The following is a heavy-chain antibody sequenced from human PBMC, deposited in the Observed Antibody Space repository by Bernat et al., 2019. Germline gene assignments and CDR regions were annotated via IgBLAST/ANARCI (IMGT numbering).Heavy chain of an antibody. D-gene: IGHD7-27*01. CDR1: GFTFSVSW. V-gene: IGHV3-7*03. J-gene: IGHJ4*02. CDR2: INQDGSET. CDR3: ARSPRTGDVDY. Sequence: EVQLVESGGGLVQPGGSLRLSCAASGFTFSVSWMSWVRQAPGKGLEWVANINQDGSETYYVDSVRGRFTISRDNAKKSQYLQMNSLSADDTAVYYCARSPRTGDVDYWGQGTLVTVSS.